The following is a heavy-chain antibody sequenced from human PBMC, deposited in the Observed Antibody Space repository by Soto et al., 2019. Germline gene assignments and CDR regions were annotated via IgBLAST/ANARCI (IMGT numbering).Heavy chain of an antibody. CDR3: ARNIVLMVYAPMDAFDI. CDR2: INHSGST. V-gene: IGHV4-34*01. Sequence: NPSETLSLTCAVYGGSFSGYYWSWIRQPPGKGLEWIGEINHSGSTNYNPSLKSRVTISVDTSKNQFSLKLSSVTAADTAVYYCARNIVLMVYAPMDAFDIWGKGTMVTVSS. J-gene: IGHJ3*02. CDR1: GGSFSGYY. D-gene: IGHD2-8*01.